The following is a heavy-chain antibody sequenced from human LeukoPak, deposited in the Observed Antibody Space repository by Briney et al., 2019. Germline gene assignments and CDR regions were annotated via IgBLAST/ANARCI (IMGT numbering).Heavy chain of an antibody. V-gene: IGHV4-30-2*01. Sequence: PSETLSLTCTVSGGSISSGGYYWSWIRQPPGKGLEWIGYIYHSGSTYYNPSLKSRVTISVDRSKNQFSLKLSSVTAADTAVYYCALEREQQLNWGQGTLVTVSS. J-gene: IGHJ4*02. D-gene: IGHD6-13*01. CDR2: IYHSGST. CDR1: GGSISSGGYY. CDR3: ALEREQQLN.